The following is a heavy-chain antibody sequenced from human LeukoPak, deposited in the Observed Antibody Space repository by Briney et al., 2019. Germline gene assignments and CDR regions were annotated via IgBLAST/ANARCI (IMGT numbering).Heavy chain of an antibody. CDR1: GYSFTGYY. CDR3: ARDRSQQWLVRGQRGYYFYMDV. J-gene: IGHJ6*03. V-gene: IGHV1-2*02. CDR2: INPNSGGT. Sequence: GASVKVSCKASGYSFTGYYIHWVRQAPGQGLEWMGWINPNSGGTYYAQKFQGRVTMTRDTSISTAYMELSRLRAEDTAVYYCARDRSQQWLVRGQRGYYFYMDVWGKGTAVTISS. D-gene: IGHD6-19*01.